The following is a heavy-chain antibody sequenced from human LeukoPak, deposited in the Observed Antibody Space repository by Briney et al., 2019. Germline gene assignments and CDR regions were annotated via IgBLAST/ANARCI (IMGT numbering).Heavy chain of an antibody. CDR3: TRDPRRLDY. CDR2: FSGSGGST. V-gene: IGHV3-23*01. CDR1: GFTFSSYA. Sequence: PGGSLRLSCAASGFTFSSYAMSWVRQALGKGLEWVSTFSGSGGSTHYADSVKGRFTISRDNSKNTLYLQMNSLRAEDTAVYYCTRDPRRLDYWGQGTLVTVSS. J-gene: IGHJ4*02.